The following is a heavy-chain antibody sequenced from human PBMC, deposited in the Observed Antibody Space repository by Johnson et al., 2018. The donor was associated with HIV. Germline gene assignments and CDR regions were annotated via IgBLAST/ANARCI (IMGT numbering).Heavy chain of an antibody. CDR2: INSDGSST. D-gene: IGHD3-22*01. CDR3: ARALYYYDRGDAFDI. J-gene: IGHJ3*02. V-gene: IGHV3-74*02. CDR1: GFTFSSYW. Sequence: VHLVESGGGLVQPGGSLRLSCAASGFTFSSYWMHWVRQAPGNGLVWVSRINSDGSSTSYADSVKGRCIISRDNAKNSLYLQMNSLRAEDTAVYYCARALYYYDRGDAFDIWGQGTMVTVSS.